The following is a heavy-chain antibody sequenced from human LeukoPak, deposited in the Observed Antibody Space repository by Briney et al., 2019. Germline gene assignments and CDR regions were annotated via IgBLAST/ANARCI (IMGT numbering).Heavy chain of an antibody. D-gene: IGHD3-3*01. J-gene: IGHJ4*02. V-gene: IGHV4-4*07. CDR2: IYTSGST. CDR3: AAGYYDFWSGPSGY. CDR1: GGSISSYY. Sequence: PSETLSLTCTVSGGSISSYYWSWIRQPAGKGLEWIGRIYTSGSTNYNPSLKSRVTMSVDTSKNQFSLKLSSVTAADTAVYYCAAGYYDFWSGPSGYWGQGTLVTVSS.